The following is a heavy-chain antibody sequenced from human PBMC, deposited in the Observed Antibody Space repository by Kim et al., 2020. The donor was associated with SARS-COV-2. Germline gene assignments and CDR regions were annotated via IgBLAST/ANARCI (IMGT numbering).Heavy chain of an antibody. J-gene: IGHJ4*02. V-gene: IGHV3-30*07. D-gene: IGHD2-21*02. CDR3: ATAYCGGDCYAGSDY. Sequence: DSVKGRFNIPRDKSKNTLYLQMNSLRAEDTAVYYCATAYCGGDCYAGSDYWGQGTLVTVSS.